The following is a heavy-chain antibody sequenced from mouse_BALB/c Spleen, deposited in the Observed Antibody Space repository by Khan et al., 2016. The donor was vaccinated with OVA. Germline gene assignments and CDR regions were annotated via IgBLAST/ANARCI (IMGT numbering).Heavy chain of an antibody. CDR2: INTYTGEP. CDR3: ARVGYSGTMDY. D-gene: IGHD2-14*01. Sequence: QIQLVQSGPELKKPGVTVKISCKASGYTFTTYGMNWVKQAPGKGLKWMGWINTYTGEPTYVDDFKGRFAFSLETSASTAYLQINNLKNEDTATYYCARVGYSGTMDYWGQGTSVTVSS. CDR1: GYTFTTYG. J-gene: IGHJ4*01. V-gene: IGHV9-3-1*01.